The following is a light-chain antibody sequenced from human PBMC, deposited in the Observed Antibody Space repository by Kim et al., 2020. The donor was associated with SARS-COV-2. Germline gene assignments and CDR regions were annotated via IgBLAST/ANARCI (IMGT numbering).Light chain of an antibody. J-gene: IGLJ3*02. CDR1: SSDVGCYNY. CDR3: SSYTSSSTRV. V-gene: IGLV2-14*03. CDR2: DVS. Sequence: GQSLTITCTGTSSDVGCYNYVSWYQQHPGKAPKLMIYDVSNRPSGVSNRFSCSKSGNTASLTISGLQAEDEADYYCSSYTSSSTRVFGGGTQLTVL.